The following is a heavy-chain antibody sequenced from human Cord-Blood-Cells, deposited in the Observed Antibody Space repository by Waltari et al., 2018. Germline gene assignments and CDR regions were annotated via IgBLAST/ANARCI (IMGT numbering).Heavy chain of an antibody. CDR3: ARGQGLLRYSSSWYWFDP. CDR1: GGTFSSYA. CDR2: SIPIFGTA. D-gene: IGHD6-13*01. Sequence: QVQLVQSGAEVKKPGSSVKVSCKASGGTFSSYAISWVRQAPGQGLEWMGGSIPIFGTANYAQKFQGRVTITADESTSTAYMELSSLRSEDTAVYYCARGQGLLRYSSSWYWFDPWGQGTLVTVSS. V-gene: IGHV1-69*01. J-gene: IGHJ5*02.